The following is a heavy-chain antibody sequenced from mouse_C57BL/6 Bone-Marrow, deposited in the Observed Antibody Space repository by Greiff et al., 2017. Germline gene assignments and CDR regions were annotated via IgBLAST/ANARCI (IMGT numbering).Heavy chain of an antibody. CDR2: IWSDGST. D-gene: IGHD2-4*01. CDR3: ARQGIYYDYDDYAMDY. Sequence: VNVVESGPGLVAPSQSLSITCTVSGFSLTSYGVHWVRQPPGKGLEWLVVIWSDGSTTYNSALKSRLSISKDNSKSQVFLKMNSLQTDDTAMYYCARQGIYYDYDDYAMDYWGQGTSVTVSS. J-gene: IGHJ4*01. CDR1: GFSLTSYG. V-gene: IGHV2-6-1*01.